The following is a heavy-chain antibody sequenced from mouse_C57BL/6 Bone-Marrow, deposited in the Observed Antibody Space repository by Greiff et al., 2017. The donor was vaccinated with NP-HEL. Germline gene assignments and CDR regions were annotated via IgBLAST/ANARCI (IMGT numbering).Heavy chain of an antibody. CDR3: ATAQATGYFDY. Sequence: QVHVKQPGAELVMPGASVKLSCKASGYTFTSYWMHWVKQRPGQGLEWIGEIDPSDSYTNYNQKFKGKSTLTVDKSSSTAYMQLSSLTSEDSAVYYCATAQATGYFDYWGQGTTLTVSS. CDR1: GYTFTSYW. D-gene: IGHD3-2*02. J-gene: IGHJ2*01. V-gene: IGHV1-69*01. CDR2: IDPSDSYT.